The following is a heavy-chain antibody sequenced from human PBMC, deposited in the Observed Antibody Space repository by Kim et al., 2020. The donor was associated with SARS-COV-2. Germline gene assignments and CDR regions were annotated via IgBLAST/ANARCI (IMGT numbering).Heavy chain of an antibody. CDR3: ARDSIPYYFDY. D-gene: IGHD2-21*01. Sequence: GGSLRLSCAASGFTVSSNYMSWVRQAPGKGLEWVSVIYSGGSTYYADSVKGRFTISRDNSKNTLYLQMNSLRAEDTAVYYCARDSIPYYFDYWGQGTLVTVSS. J-gene: IGHJ4*02. V-gene: IGHV3-53*01. CDR1: GFTVSSNY. CDR2: IYSGGST.